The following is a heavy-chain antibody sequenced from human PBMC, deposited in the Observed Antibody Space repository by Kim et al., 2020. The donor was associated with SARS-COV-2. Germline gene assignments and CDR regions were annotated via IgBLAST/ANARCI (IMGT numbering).Heavy chain of an antibody. J-gene: IGHJ6*02. Sequence: GESLKISCKGSGYSFTSYWIGWVRQMPGKGLEWMGIIYPGDSDTRYSPSFQGQVTISADKSISTAYLQSSSLKASDTAMYYCARHPDDPHYYYYGMDVWGQGTTVTVSS. CDR1: GYSFTSYW. V-gene: IGHV5-51*01. CDR3: ARHPDDPHYYYYGMDV. CDR2: IYPGDSDT.